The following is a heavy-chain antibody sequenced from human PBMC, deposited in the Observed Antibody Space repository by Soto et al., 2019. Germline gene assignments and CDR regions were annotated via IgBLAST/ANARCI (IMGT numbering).Heavy chain of an antibody. V-gene: IGHV4-31*03. CDR2: IYYSGST. J-gene: IGHJ1*01. CDR3: ARHESRPYYDILTGPLAHFQH. D-gene: IGHD3-9*01. Sequence: SETLSLTCTVSGGSISSGGYYWNWIRQHLGKGLEWIGYIYYSGSTYYNPSLKSRVSISVDTSKNQFSLKLSSVTAADTAVYYCARHESRPYYDILTGPLAHFQHWGQGTLVTVSS. CDR1: GGSISSGGYY.